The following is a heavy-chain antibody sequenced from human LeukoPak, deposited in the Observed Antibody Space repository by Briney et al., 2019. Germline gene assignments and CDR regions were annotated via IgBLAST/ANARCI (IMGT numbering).Heavy chain of an antibody. V-gene: IGHV3-23*01. D-gene: IGHD3-3*01. CDR1: GFTFSSTS. CDR2: TVGGGDGT. J-gene: IGHJ4*02. Sequence: PGGSLRLSCAASGFTFSSTSMSWVRQAPGKGLEWVAVTVGGGDGTYYADSVKGRFTISRDNTKNSLYLQMNSLRAEDTAVFYCARDQYDTWSRRGNFDSWGQGTLVIVSS. CDR3: ARDQYDTWSRRGNFDS.